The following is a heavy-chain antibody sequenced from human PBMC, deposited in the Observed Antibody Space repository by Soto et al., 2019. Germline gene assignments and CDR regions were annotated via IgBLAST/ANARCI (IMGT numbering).Heavy chain of an antibody. Sequence: QVQLVESGGGVVQPGRSLRLSCAAPGSIFRGYGMHWVRQAPGKGLEWVAIIRFDGSNINYADAVMGRFTISRDNSKNMLYLEMNILRVEDTAVYYCARDGIGSAAFWGYLDYWGQGTLVTVSS. J-gene: IGHJ4*02. CDR3: ARDGIGSAAFWGYLDY. D-gene: IGHD3-16*01. CDR2: IRFDGSNI. V-gene: IGHV3-33*01. CDR1: GSIFRGYG.